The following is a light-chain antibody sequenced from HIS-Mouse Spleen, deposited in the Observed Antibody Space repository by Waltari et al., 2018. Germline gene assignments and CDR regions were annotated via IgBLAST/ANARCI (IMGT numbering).Light chain of an antibody. J-gene: IGLJ3*02. CDR1: RSDVGRYNL. V-gene: IGLV2-23*01. Sequence: QSALTQPASVSGSPGQSITISCTGTRSDVGRYNLVSWYQQHPGQAPKLMIYEGSKRPSGVSNRFSGSKSGNTASLTISGLQAEDEADYYCCSYAGSSTWVFGGGTKLTVL. CDR2: EGS. CDR3: CSYAGSSTWV.